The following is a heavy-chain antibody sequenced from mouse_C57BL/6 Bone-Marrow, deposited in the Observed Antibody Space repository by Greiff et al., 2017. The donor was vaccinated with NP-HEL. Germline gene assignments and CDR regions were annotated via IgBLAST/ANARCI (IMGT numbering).Heavy chain of an antibody. CDR2: ISSGGSYT. J-gene: IGHJ4*01. CDR3: ARHSNYPYAMDY. CDR1: GFTFSSYG. D-gene: IGHD2-5*01. V-gene: IGHV5-6*01. Sequence: EVHLVESGGDLVKPGGSLKLSCAASGFTFSSYGMSWVRQTPDKRLEWVATISSGGSYTYYPDSVKGRFTISRDNAKNTLYLEMSSLKSEDTAMYYCARHSNYPYAMDYWGQGTSVTVSS.